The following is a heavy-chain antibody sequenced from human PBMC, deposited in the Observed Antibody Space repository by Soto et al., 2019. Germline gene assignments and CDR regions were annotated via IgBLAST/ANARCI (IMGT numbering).Heavy chain of an antibody. J-gene: IGHJ4*02. CDR1: GASINYYD. D-gene: IGHD2-2*01. V-gene: IGHV4-4*08. CDR2: VSPTGVT. CDR3: AKTPYCSSTSCYWYFDY. Sequence: SETLSLTCTVSGASINYYDWSWLRQPPGKGLEWIGSVSPTGVTNYNPSLKSRATISVDTSKRQISLKVSAVTAADTAVYYCAKTPYCSSTSCYWYFDYWGQGTLVTVSS.